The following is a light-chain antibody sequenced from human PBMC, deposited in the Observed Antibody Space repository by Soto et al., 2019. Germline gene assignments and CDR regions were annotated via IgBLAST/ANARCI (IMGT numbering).Light chain of an antibody. Sequence: DIQMTQSPSTLSASVGDRVTITCRASQSISNWLAWYQQKPGKAPNLLIYKASSLESGVPSRFSGSGSGTEFTLTISSLQPDDFATYYCQQYNGYPWTFGQGTKVEIK. CDR3: QQYNGYPWT. J-gene: IGKJ1*01. CDR1: QSISNW. V-gene: IGKV1-5*03. CDR2: KAS.